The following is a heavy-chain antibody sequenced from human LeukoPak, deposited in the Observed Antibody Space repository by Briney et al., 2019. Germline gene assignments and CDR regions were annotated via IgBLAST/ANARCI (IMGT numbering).Heavy chain of an antibody. J-gene: IGHJ4*02. Sequence: SETLSLTCAVYGGSFSGYYWSWIRQPPGKGLEWIGEINHSGSTNYNPSLKSRVTISVDTSKNQFSLKLSSVTAADTAVYYCVRGFSGWYCFDYWGQGTLVTVSS. CDR2: INHSGST. D-gene: IGHD6-19*01. V-gene: IGHV4-34*01. CDR3: VRGFSGWYCFDY. CDR1: GGSFSGYY.